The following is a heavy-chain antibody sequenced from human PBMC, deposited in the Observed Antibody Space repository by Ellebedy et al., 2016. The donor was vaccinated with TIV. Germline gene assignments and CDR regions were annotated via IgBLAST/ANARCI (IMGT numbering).Heavy chain of an antibody. V-gene: IGHV4-30-4*01. D-gene: IGHD4-11*01. J-gene: IGHJ6*02. CDR2: IYYSGST. Sequence: MPSETLSLTCTVSGGSISSGDYYWSWIRQPPGKGLEWIGYIYYSGSTYYNPSLKSRVTISVDTSKNQFSLKLSSVTAADTAVYYCARGAYSKGRGMDVWGQGTTVTVSS. CDR3: ARGAYSKGRGMDV. CDR1: GGSISSGDYY.